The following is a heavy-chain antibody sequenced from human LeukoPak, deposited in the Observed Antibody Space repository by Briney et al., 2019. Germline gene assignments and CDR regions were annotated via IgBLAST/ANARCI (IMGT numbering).Heavy chain of an antibody. Sequence: SETLSLTCAVYGGSFSGYYWSWIRQPPGKGLEWIGEIYHSGSTNYNPSLKSRVTISVDKSKNQFSLKLSSVTAADTAVYHCARGVPVAGLDFWGQGTLVTVSS. D-gene: IGHD6-19*01. CDR1: GGSFSGYY. J-gene: IGHJ4*02. CDR3: ARGVPVAGLDF. CDR2: IYHSGST. V-gene: IGHV4-34*01.